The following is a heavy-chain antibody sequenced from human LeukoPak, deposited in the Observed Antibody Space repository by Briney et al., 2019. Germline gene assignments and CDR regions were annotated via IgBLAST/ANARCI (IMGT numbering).Heavy chain of an antibody. D-gene: IGHD6-13*01. V-gene: IGHV3-74*03. J-gene: IGHJ4*02. CDR2: INRDGSTT. CDR3: ASPGIVAAGPFDY. CDR1: GFSFRYYW. Sequence: GGSLRLSCAASGFSFRYYWMHWVRQAPGKGLVWVSRINRDGSTTTYADSVKGRFTVSRDSAKNTLYLDMNSLRAEDTAVYFCASPGIVAAGPFDYWGQGTLVTVSS.